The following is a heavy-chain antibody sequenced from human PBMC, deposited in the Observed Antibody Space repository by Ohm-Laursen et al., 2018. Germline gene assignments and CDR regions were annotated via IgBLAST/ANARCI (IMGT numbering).Heavy chain of an antibody. CDR1: GYTFTSYD. V-gene: IGHV1-8*01. Sequence: ASVKVSCKASGYTFTSYDINWVRQATGQGLEWMGWMNPNSGNTGYAQKFQGRVTMTRNTSISTAYMELSSLRSEDTAVYYCARTRRKGRFGESGLLNWFDPWGQGTLVTVSS. J-gene: IGHJ5*02. CDR2: MNPNSGNT. D-gene: IGHD3-10*01. CDR3: ARTRRKGRFGESGLLNWFDP.